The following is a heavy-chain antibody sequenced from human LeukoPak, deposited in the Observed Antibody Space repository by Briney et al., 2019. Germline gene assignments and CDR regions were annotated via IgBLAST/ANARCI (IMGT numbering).Heavy chain of an antibody. CDR3: ARSQVVVAATRVGMDV. CDR2: INPNSGGT. CDR1: GYTFTGYY. V-gene: IGHV1-2*02. D-gene: IGHD2-15*01. Sequence: ASVKVSCKASGYTFTGYYMHWVRQAPGQGLEWMGWINPNSGGTNYAQKFQGRVTMTRHTSISTAYMELSRLRSDDTAVYYCARSQVVVAATRVGMDVWGQGTTVTVSS. J-gene: IGHJ6*02.